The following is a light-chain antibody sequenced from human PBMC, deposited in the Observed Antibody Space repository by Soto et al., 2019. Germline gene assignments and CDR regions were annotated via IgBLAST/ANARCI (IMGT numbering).Light chain of an antibody. CDR3: NSYTSSVTYV. CDR1: SSDVGSYNS. CDR2: DVT. J-gene: IGLJ1*01. V-gene: IGLV2-14*01. Sequence: SVLPQPASLSGSPGQSITISCTGTSSDVGSYNSVSWYQQHPGKAPKLMIYDVTNRPSGISNRFSGSKSGHTASLTISGLQAEDEADYYCNSYTSSVTYVFGTGTKVTVL.